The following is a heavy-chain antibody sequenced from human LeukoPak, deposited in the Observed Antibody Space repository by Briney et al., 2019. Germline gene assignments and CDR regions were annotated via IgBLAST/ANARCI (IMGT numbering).Heavy chain of an antibody. CDR3: ARRSRYYDSSGHDY. CDR2: IYYSGST. CDR1: DDSISSSSYY. V-gene: IGHV4-39*01. D-gene: IGHD3-22*01. Sequence: SETLSLTCTVSDDSISSSSYYWGWIRQPPGTGLEWIGSIYYSGSTYYNPSLKSRITISVDTSKNQFSLKLSSVTAADTAVYYCARRSRYYDSSGHDYWGQGTLVTVSS. J-gene: IGHJ4*02.